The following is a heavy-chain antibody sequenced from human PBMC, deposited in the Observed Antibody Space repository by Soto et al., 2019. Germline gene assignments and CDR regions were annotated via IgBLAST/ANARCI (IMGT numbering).Heavy chain of an antibody. V-gene: IGHV1-69*06. J-gene: IGHJ6*02. CDR2: IIPIFGTA. D-gene: IGHD2-8*01. Sequence: SVKVSCKASGGTFSSYAISWVRQAPGQGLEWMGGIIPIFGTANYAQKFQGRVTITADKSTSTAYMELSSLRSEDTAVYYCAGTCTNGVCYHYYYGMDVWVQGTTVTVSS. CDR3: AGTCTNGVCYHYYYGMDV. CDR1: GGTFSSYA.